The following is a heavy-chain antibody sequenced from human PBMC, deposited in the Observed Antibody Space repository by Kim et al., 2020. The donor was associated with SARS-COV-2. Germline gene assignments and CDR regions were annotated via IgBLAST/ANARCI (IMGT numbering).Heavy chain of an antibody. Sequence: SETLSLTCAVYGGSFSGYYWSWIRQPPGKGLEWIGEINHSGSTNYNPSLKSRVTISVDTSKNQFSLKLSSVTAADTAVYYCARPYCSSTSCYIDYWGQGT. D-gene: IGHD2-2*02. J-gene: IGHJ4*02. CDR1: GGSFSGYY. V-gene: IGHV4-34*01. CDR2: INHSGST. CDR3: ARPYCSSTSCYIDY.